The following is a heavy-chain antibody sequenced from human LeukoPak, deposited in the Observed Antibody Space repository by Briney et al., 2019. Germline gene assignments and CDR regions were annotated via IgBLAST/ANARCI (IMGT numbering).Heavy chain of an antibody. V-gene: IGHV4-4*02. CDR3: ARGVRFFYGSGSKSTNWFDP. Sequence: SGTLSLTCGVSGGSLSSDNWWNWLRQPPGKGLEWIGDIYHSGSTNYNPSLKSRVTISVDTSKNQFSLKLSSVTAADTAVYYCARGVRFFYGSGSKSTNWFDPWGQGTLVTVSS. CDR1: GGSLSSDNW. D-gene: IGHD3-10*01. J-gene: IGHJ5*02. CDR2: IYHSGST.